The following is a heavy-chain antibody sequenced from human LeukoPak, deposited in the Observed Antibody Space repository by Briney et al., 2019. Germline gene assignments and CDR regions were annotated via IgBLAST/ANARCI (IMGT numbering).Heavy chain of an antibody. D-gene: IGHD6-13*01. CDR1: VHPFSDYR. J-gene: IGHJ2*01. CDR3: AKDFSSNSLGSWYFDL. Sequence: GRSLSLSRAVPVHPFSDYRMQWVSGSPGKALEWVAFLRYDASNKYYADYVKGRFTVSRDNVKNTLYLQMNSLRTEDTAVYYCAKDFSSNSLGSWYFDLWGRGALVTVYS. V-gene: IGHV3-30*02. CDR2: LRYDASNK.